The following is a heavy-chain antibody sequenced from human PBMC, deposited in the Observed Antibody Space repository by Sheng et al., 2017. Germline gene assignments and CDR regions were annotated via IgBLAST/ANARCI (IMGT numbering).Heavy chain of an antibody. D-gene: IGHD3-10*01. CDR3: VRDNGQNYGSALGHY. CDR1: GFTFGNHG. J-gene: IGHJ4*01. V-gene: IGHV3-30*03. CDR2: ISYDGRDK. Sequence: QVQLVESGGGEVQPGGSLKLSCAASGFTFGNHGMHWVRQAPGKGLEWLTVISYDGRDKYYASSVKGRFTISRDNARSTLDLQMNTLRPEDTAVYYCVRDNGQNYGSALGHYWGPGEHWSPSPQ.